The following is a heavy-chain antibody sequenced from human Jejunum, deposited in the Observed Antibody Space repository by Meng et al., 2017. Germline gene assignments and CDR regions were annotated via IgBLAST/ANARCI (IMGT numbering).Heavy chain of an antibody. J-gene: IGHJ4*02. Sequence: GGSLRLSCAASGFTFNSFAMTWVRQAPGKGLEWVSVIVGSVGGGSTFYPESVKGRFNISRDNSKNTVYLHMNSLRAEDTAVYYCAKSSSSSYNAAFDNWGRGTKVTVSS. D-gene: IGHD6-13*01. CDR3: AKSSSSSYNAAFDN. V-gene: IGHV3-23*01. CDR2: IVGSVGGGST. CDR1: GFTFNSFA.